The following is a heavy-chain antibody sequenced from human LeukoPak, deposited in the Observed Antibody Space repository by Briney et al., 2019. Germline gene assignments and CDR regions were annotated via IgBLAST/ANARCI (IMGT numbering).Heavy chain of an antibody. Sequence: GGSLRLSCAASGFTFSSYGMHWVRQAPGKGLEWVAFIRYDGSNKYYADSVKGRFTISRDNSKNTLYLQMNSLRAEDTAVYYCARDRGSGYYSPEENLDAFDIWGQGTMVTVSS. V-gene: IGHV3-30*02. CDR2: IRYDGSNK. CDR3: ARDRGSGYYSPEENLDAFDI. J-gene: IGHJ3*02. CDR1: GFTFSSYG. D-gene: IGHD3-22*01.